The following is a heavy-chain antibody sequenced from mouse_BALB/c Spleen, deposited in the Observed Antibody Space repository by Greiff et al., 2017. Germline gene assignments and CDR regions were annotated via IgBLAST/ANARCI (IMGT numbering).Heavy chain of an antibody. Sequence: EVKLMESGGGLVQPGGSRKLSCAASGFTFSSFGMHWVRQAPEKGLEWVAYISSGSSTIYYADTVKGRFTISRDNPKNTLFLQMTSLRSEDTAMYYCARRGVLGRYFDYWGQGTTLTVSS. J-gene: IGHJ2*01. CDR2: ISSGSSTI. D-gene: IGHD4-1*01. V-gene: IGHV5-17*02. CDR1: GFTFSSFG. CDR3: ARRGVLGRYFDY.